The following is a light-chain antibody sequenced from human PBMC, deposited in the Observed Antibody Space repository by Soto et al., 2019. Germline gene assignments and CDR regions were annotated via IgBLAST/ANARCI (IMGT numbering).Light chain of an antibody. V-gene: IGLV2-14*03. CDR3: SSSTSSNLLI. Sequence: QSALTQPASVSGSPGQSIAISCTGTSSDVGGYNYVSWYQQHPGKVPKLIIYDVNNRPSGVSNRFSGSKSGNTASLTISGLQAEDEADYYSSSSTSSNLLIFGGGTKLTVL. CDR1: SSDVGGYNY. J-gene: IGLJ2*01. CDR2: DVN.